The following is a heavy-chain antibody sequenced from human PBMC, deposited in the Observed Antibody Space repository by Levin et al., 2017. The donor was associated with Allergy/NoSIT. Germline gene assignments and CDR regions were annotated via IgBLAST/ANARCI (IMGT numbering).Heavy chain of an antibody. CDR2: INPNSGGT. D-gene: IGHD6-6*01. J-gene: IGHJ6*03. CDR1: GYTFTGYY. CDR3: ASIQPLSIADEGYYYYYYMDV. Sequence: GESLKISCKASGYTFTGYYMHWVRQAPGQGLEWMGWINPNSGGTNYAQKFQGRVTMTRDTSISTAYMELSRLRSDDTAVYYCASIQPLSIADEGYYYYYYMDVWGKGTTVTVSS. V-gene: IGHV1-2*02.